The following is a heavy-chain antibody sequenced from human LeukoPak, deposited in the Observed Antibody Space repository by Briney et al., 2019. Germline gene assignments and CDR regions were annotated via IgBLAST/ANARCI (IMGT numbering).Heavy chain of an antibody. Sequence: PGGSLRLSCAASGFTVSSNYMSWVRQAPGKGLEWVSVIYSGGSTYYADSVKGRFTISRDNSKNTLYLQMNSLRAEDTAVYCCARVQTTVTSLGHYYYYYYGMDVWGQGTTVTVSS. CDR3: ARVQTTVTSLGHYYYYYYGMDV. D-gene: IGHD4-17*01. CDR2: IYSGGST. J-gene: IGHJ6*02. V-gene: IGHV3-66*01. CDR1: GFTVSSNY.